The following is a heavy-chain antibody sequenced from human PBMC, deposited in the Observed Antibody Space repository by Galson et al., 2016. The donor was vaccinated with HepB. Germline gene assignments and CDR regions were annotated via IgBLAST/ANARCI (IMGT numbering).Heavy chain of an antibody. CDR2: IDHRGTT. V-gene: IGHV4-4*02. CDR3: ARILVGCTGTSCFFDP. D-gene: IGHD2-2*01. CDR1: GASVSSHNW. J-gene: IGHJ5*02. Sequence: ETLSLTCAVSGASVSSHNWWNWVRQPPGKGLEWIGEIDHRGTTNYNPSLRSRVTISADKSKNQFSLKLTSVTAADTAVYYCARILVGCTGTSCFFDPWGQGTLVTVSS.